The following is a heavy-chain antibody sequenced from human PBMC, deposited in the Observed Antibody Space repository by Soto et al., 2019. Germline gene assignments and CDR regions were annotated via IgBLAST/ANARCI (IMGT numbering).Heavy chain of an antibody. J-gene: IGHJ4*02. CDR2: IKSNPDGGTT. CDR1: GFTFINAW. V-gene: IGHV3-15*01. Sequence: EVQLVESGGGLVKPGGSLRLSCAASGFTFINAWMTWVRQAPGKGLEWIGRIKSNPDGGTTDYGAPVKGRFTISRDDSKNTLYLQMNSLKIEDTDVYYCATGRLDYWGQGTLVSVSS. CDR3: ATGRLDY.